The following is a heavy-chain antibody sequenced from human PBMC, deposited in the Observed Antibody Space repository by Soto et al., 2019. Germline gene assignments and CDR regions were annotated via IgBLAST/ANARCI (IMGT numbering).Heavy chain of an antibody. CDR3: ARHGQWLVTGYFYYGMDV. Sequence: PSETLSLTCTVSGASISRYYWTWIRQPPGKGLEWIGYVFYRGSTNYNPSLKSRITISVDTSKNQFSLKLSSVTAADTAVYYCARHGQWLVTGYFYYGMDVWGQGTTVTVSS. CDR2: VFYRGST. V-gene: IGHV4-59*08. J-gene: IGHJ6*02. CDR1: GASISRYY. D-gene: IGHD6-19*01.